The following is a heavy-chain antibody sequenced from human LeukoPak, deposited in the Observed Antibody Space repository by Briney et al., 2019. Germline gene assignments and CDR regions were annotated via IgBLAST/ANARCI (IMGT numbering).Heavy chain of an antibody. J-gene: IGHJ5*02. CDR1: GVSVTSGTYH. V-gene: IGHV4-61*01. Sequence: SETLSLTCTVSGVSVTSGTYHWSWIRQPPGKGLEWIAYISYSGITRYNPSLKSRVTISIDTSKNQFPLKVSSVPAADTALYYCARTTEGFGELNWFDPWGQGTLVTVSS. CDR3: ARTTEGFGELNWFDP. CDR2: ISYSGIT. D-gene: IGHD3-10*01.